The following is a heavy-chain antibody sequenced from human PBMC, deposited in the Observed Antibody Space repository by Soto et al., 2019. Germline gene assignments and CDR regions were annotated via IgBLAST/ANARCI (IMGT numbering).Heavy chain of an antibody. CDR3: AIHVTVGADTTKFYYGMDV. V-gene: IGHV4-59*08. J-gene: IGHJ6*02. Sequence: QVQLQESGPGLVKPSETLSLTCTVSGDSISPHYWSWIRQPPGKEPEWIGYIYYSGSTNYNPSLKSRVTISVDSSKNQFSRNLNSVTAADTAVYYCAIHVTVGADTTKFYYGMDVWGQGTTVTVSS. CDR1: GDSISPHY. CDR2: IYYSGST. D-gene: IGHD1-26*01.